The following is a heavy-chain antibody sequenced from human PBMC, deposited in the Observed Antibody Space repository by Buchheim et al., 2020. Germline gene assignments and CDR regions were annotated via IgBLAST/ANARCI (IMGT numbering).Heavy chain of an antibody. V-gene: IGHV3-11*05. Sequence: QVQLVESGGGLVQPGGSLRLSCAASGFTFSNYYMSWVRQAPGKGLEWVSFICSGGSNTNYADSVKGRFTISRDNAKNSLYLHMNCLGGDNTAVYYWAVVRFGIDYWGQGTL. D-gene: IGHD3-16*01. CDR1: GFTFSNYY. J-gene: IGHJ4*02. CDR2: ICSGGSNT. CDR3: AVVRFGIDY.